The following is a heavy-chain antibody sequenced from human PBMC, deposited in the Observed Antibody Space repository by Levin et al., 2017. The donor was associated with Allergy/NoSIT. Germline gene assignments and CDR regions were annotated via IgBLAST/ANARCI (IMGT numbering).Heavy chain of an antibody. J-gene: IGHJ6*02. V-gene: IGHV3-49*03. Sequence: PGGSLRLSCTASGFTFGDYAMSWFRQAPGKGLEWVGFIRSKAYGGTTEYAASVKGRFTISRDDSKSIAYLQMNSLKTEDTAVYYCTRDSRVVVTPDGAYYYGMDVWGQGTTVTVSS. D-gene: IGHD3-22*01. CDR3: TRDSRVVVTPDGAYYYGMDV. CDR1: GFTFGDYA. CDR2: IRSKAYGGTT.